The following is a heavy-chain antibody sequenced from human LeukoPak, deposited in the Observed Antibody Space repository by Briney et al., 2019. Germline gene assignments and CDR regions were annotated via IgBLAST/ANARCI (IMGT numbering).Heavy chain of an antibody. V-gene: IGHV3-66*01. CDR3: ARDVLLQGELPPYYFDY. CDR2: IYSGGIT. Sequence: GGSLRLSCAASEFTVSSNYMSWVRQAPGKGLEWASVIYSGGITYYADSVKGRFTISRDNSKNTLYLQMNSLRDEDTAVYYCARDVLLQGELPPYYFDYWGQGTLVTVAS. CDR1: EFTVSSNY. J-gene: IGHJ4*02. D-gene: IGHD3-10*01.